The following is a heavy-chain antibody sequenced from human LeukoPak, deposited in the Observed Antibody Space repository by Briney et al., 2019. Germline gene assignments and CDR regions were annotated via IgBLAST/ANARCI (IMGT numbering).Heavy chain of an antibody. Sequence: GGSLRLSCAASGFTFSSYGMHWVRQAPGKGLEWVAVISYDGSNKYYADSVKGRFTISRDNSKNTLYLQMNSLRAEDTAVYYCAKDPELVAYEYYFDYWGQGTLVTVSS. CDR1: GFTFSSYG. D-gene: IGHD1-1*01. CDR3: AKDPELVAYEYYFDY. CDR2: ISYDGSNK. J-gene: IGHJ4*02. V-gene: IGHV3-30*18.